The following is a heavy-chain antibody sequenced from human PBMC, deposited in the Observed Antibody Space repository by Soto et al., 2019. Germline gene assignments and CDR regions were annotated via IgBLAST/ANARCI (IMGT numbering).Heavy chain of an antibody. CDR1: GYTFTSYG. CDR3: ARVLYSGYDLFPYSYYFDY. Sequence: GASVKVSCKASGYTFTSYGMRWVRQAPGQGLEWMGWISAYNGNTNYAQKLQGRVTMTTDTSTSTAYMELRSLRSDDTAVYYCARVLYSGYDLFPYSYYFDYWGQGTLVTVSS. D-gene: IGHD5-12*01. J-gene: IGHJ4*02. CDR2: ISAYNGNT. V-gene: IGHV1-18*01.